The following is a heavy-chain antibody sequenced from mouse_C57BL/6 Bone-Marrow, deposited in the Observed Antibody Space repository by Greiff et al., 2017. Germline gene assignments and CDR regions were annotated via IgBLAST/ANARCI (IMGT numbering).Heavy chain of an antibody. V-gene: IGHV5-17*01. CDR2: ISSGSSTI. Sequence: EVKLVESGGGLVKPGGSLKLSCAASGFTFSDYGMHWVRQAPEKGLEWVAYISSGSSTIYYADTVKGRFTISRDNAKNTLFLQMTSLRSEDTAMYYCARSKTTVVARYFDGWGTGTTVTVSS. J-gene: IGHJ1*03. CDR3: ARSKTTVVARYFDG. D-gene: IGHD1-1*01. CDR1: GFTFSDYG.